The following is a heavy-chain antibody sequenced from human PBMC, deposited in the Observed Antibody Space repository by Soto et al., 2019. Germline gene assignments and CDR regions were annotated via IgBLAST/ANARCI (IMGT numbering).Heavy chain of an antibody. CDR1: GFSFIKYA. CDR3: ARGFYAGNGSPPYY. D-gene: IGHD2-8*01. CDR2: LSGSGGST. J-gene: IGHJ4*02. Sequence: EVHLLESGGGLVQPGGSLILSCAASGFSFIKYAMSWVRQAPGKGLEWVSGLSGSGGSTSSADSVKGLFAISRDNSRNTLYLQMNSLRDGATAIDYCARGFYAGNGSPPYYWGQGTMVTFSS. V-gene: IGHV3-23*01.